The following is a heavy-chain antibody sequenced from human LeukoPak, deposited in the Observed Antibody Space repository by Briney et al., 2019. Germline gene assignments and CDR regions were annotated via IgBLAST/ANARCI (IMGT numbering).Heavy chain of an antibody. CDR2: IYYSGST. CDR3: ARVGGQYYFDY. V-gene: IGHV4-39*07. D-gene: IGHD2-15*01. CDR1: GGSISSSSYY. Sequence: PSETLSLTCTVSGGSISSSSYYWGWIRQPPGKGLEWIGSIYYSGSTNYNPSLKSRVTISVDTSKNQFSLKLSSVTAADTAVYYCARVGGQYYFDYWGQGTLVTVSS. J-gene: IGHJ4*02.